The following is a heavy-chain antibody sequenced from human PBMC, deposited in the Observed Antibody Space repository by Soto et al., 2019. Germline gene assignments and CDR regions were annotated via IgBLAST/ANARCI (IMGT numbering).Heavy chain of an antibody. J-gene: IGHJ4*02. D-gene: IGHD2-15*01. CDR2: ISYDGSDQ. V-gene: IGHV3-30*18. CDR1: TFTFSDFG. CDR3: AKSTYCNGGSCFPQY. Sequence: QVQVEEFGGGVVQPGRSLRLSCAGPTFTFSDFGFHWVRQAPGKGLEWVAMISYDGSDQYYGDSVQGRFTIYRDDSKNTVYLQMNSLRAEDTAMCYCAKSTYCNGGSCFPQYWGPGTLVTVSS.